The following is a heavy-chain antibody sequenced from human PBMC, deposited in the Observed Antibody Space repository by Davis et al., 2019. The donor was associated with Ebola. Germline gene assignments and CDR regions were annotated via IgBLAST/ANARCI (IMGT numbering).Heavy chain of an antibody. J-gene: IGHJ4*02. V-gene: IGHV1-2*02. CDR3: ARGGIAAAYFDY. D-gene: IGHD6-13*01. Sequence: ASVKVSCKASGYTFTAYYMHWVRQAPGQGLEWMGWINPKSGGTNYAQKFQGRVTMTRDTSISTAYMELSRLRSDDTAVYYCARGGIAAAYFDYWGQGTLVTVSS. CDR2: INPKSGGT. CDR1: GYTFTAYY.